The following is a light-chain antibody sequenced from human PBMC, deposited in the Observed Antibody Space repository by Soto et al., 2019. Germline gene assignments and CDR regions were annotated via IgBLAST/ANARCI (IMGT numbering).Light chain of an antibody. CDR3: TLDTSENAYV. Sequence: QSALTQTPSVSGSPGQSVTISCTGTSTDFVSYNRVSWYQQPPGTAPKLMIYEVSKRPSGVPDRFSGSKSGNTASLTISGLQAADEADYYCTLDTSENAYVFGTGTKLTCL. V-gene: IGLV2-18*01. J-gene: IGLJ1*01. CDR1: STDFVSYNR. CDR2: EVS.